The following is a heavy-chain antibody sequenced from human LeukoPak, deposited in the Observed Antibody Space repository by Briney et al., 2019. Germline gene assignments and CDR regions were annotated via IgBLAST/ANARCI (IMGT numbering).Heavy chain of an antibody. CDR1: GFTFSSHI. CDR3: ASSVPSHI. CDR2: ISSSSSYI. V-gene: IGHV3-21*01. J-gene: IGHJ3*02. Sequence: GGSLRLSCAASGFTFSSHIMDWVRQAPGKGLEWVSSISSSSSYIYYADSVKGRFTISRDNAKHSLYLQMNSLRAEDTAVYYCASSVPSHIWSRGTMVTVSS.